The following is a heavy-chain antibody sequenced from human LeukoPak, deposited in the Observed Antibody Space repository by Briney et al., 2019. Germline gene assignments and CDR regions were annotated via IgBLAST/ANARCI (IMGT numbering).Heavy chain of an antibody. CDR2: IYTSGST. CDR1: GGSISSYY. CDR3: ARGHYSSGPNGHRQGNDAFDI. V-gene: IGHV4-4*07. Sequence: SETLSLTCTVSGGSISSYYWSWIRQPAGKGLEWIGRIYTSGSTNYNPSLKSRVTMSVDTSKNQFSLKLSSVTAADTAVYYCARGHYSSGPNGHRQGNDAFDIWGQGTMVTVSS. D-gene: IGHD3-22*01. J-gene: IGHJ3*02.